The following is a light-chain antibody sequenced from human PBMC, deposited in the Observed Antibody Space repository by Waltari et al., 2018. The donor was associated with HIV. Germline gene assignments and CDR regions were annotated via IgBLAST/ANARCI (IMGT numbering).Light chain of an antibody. CDR1: QSVSNNF. J-gene: IGKJ5*01. CDR3: QQYGTSVIT. CDR2: GAS. V-gene: IGKV3-20*01. Sequence: DIVLAQSPDTLSLSPGEKATLSCRANQSVSNNFLAWYRHKPGQAPRLLMYGASNRAFGIPDRFNGGGSGTDFSLTISRLEPEDSAFYYCQQYGTSVITFGQGTRLEIK.